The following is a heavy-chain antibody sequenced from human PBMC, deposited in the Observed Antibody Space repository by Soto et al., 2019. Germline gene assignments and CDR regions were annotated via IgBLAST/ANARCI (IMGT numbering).Heavy chain of an antibody. CDR2: IKNDGSST. J-gene: IGHJ4*02. V-gene: IGHV3-74*01. D-gene: IGHD5-18*01. CDR1: GFTFSSYW. CDR3: ARGYTAGGVDY. Sequence: EVQLVESGGGLVQPGGSLRLSCAASGFTFSSYWMHWVRQAPGKGLVWVSRIKNDGSSTTYADSVKGRFTISRDNAKNTLYLQMNGLRAEDTAVYYCARGYTAGGVDYWGQGTLVTVSS.